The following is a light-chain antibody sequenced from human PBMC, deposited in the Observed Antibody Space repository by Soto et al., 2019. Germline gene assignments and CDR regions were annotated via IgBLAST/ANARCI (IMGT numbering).Light chain of an antibody. V-gene: IGKV1-5*03. CDR2: KAS. CDR3: QQFNSYPWT. J-gene: IGKJ1*01. Sequence: DIQMTQSPSTLSASVGDRVTITCRASQSIGSWLAWYQQKPGKAPNLLIYKASSVESGVPSRFSGSGSGTEFTVTISSLQPEDFATYYCQQFNSYPWTFGQGTKVDIK. CDR1: QSIGSW.